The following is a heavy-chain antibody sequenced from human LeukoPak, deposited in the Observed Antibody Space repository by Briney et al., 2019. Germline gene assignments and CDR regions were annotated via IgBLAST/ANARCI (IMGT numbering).Heavy chain of an antibody. V-gene: IGHV3-7*04. J-gene: IGHJ4*02. D-gene: IGHD3-22*01. CDR1: GFTFSSFA. CDR3: ARDFKYYDGSAYYDYFDY. Sequence: GGSLRLSCAASGFTFSSFAMSWVRQAPGKGLEWVANIIQDGSEVYYVDSVKGRFTISRDNAKNSLFLQMNSLRAEDTALYYCARDFKYYDGSAYYDYFDYWGQGTLVTVSS. CDR2: IIQDGSEV.